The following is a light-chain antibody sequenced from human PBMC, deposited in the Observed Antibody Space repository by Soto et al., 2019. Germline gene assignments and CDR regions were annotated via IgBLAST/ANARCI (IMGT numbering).Light chain of an antibody. Sequence: EIVMTQSPATLSVSPGERATLSCRASQSVSSNLAWYQQKPGQAPRLLIYGASTRATGIPARFSGSGSGTEFTLTLSSLQSEDFAVYYCHQYNNWPPFFGPGTKVDIK. J-gene: IGKJ3*01. V-gene: IGKV3-15*01. CDR1: QSVSSN. CDR3: HQYNNWPPF. CDR2: GAS.